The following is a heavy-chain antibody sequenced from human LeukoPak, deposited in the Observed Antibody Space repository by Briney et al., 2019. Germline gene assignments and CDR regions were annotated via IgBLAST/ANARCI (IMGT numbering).Heavy chain of an antibody. D-gene: IGHD5-12*01. CDR2: IYYSGST. Sequence: SETLSLTCTVSGGSISSYYWSWIRQPPGKGLEWIGYIYYSGSTNYNPSLKSRVTISVDTSKNQFSLKLSSMTAADTAVYYCARHESDSWRAGHYYYGMDVWGQGTTVTVSS. J-gene: IGHJ6*02. V-gene: IGHV4-59*08. CDR3: ARHESDSWRAGHYYYGMDV. CDR1: GGSISSYY.